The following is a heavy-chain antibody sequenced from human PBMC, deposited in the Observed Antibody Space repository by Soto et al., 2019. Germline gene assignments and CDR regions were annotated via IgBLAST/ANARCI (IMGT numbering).Heavy chain of an antibody. D-gene: IGHD3-22*01. CDR3: ARAAWLLQDNWFDP. CDR2: INHSGST. J-gene: IGHJ5*02. Sequence: SETLSLTCAVYGGSFSGYYWSWIRQPPGKGLEWIGEINHSGSTNYNPSLKSRVTISVDTSKNQFSLKLSSVTAADTAVYYCARAAWLLQDNWFDPWGQGTLVTVSS. CDR1: GGSFSGYY. V-gene: IGHV4-34*01.